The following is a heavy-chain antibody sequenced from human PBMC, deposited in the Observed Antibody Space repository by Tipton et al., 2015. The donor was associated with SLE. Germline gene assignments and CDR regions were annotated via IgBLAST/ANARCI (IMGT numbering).Heavy chain of an antibody. D-gene: IGHD3-16*01. J-gene: IGHJ1*01. Sequence: TLSLTCTVSGGSIRSYYWSWIRQPPGKRLEWIGYIDYTRGMKYHPSLESRVTISLDTSKNQFSLKLSSVTAADTAVYYCVRRNMTPRHAEYFHLWGQGTQVAVSS. CDR2: IDYTRGM. V-gene: IGHV4-59*01. CDR3: VRRNMTPRHAEYFHL. CDR1: GGSIRSYY.